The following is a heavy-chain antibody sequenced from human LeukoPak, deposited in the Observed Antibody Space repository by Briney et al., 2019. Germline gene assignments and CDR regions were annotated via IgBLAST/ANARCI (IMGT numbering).Heavy chain of an antibody. Sequence: SEALSLTCTVSGGSISSSSYYWGWIRQPPGKGLEWIGSIYYSGSTYFNPSLKSRVTISVDTSKNQFSLKLSSVTAADTAVYYCARSMDYWGQGTLVTVSS. V-gene: IGHV4-39*01. CDR1: GGSISSSSYY. J-gene: IGHJ4*02. CDR2: IYYSGST. CDR3: ARSMDY.